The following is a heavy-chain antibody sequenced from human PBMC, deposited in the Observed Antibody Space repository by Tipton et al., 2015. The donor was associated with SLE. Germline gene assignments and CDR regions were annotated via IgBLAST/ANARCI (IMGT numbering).Heavy chain of an antibody. J-gene: IGHJ5*01. D-gene: IGHD2-2*01. CDR2: FYYVGYT. V-gene: IGHV4-39*01. Sequence: LVKPTETLSLTCTVSGGSISSSNYYWGWIRQPPGKGLEWLGSFYYVGYTYYNPSLKSRVTISVDTSKNQFSLKLSSVTAADTAVYYCARHLGHCSSTSCSHNWLDSWGRGTLVTVSS. CDR3: ARHLGHCSSTSCSHNWLDS. CDR1: GGSISSSNYY.